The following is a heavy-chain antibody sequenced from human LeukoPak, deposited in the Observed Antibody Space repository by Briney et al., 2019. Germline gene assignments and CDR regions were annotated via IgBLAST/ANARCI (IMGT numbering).Heavy chain of an antibody. V-gene: IGHV3-23*01. CDR2: ISPSADIT. Sequence: GSLRLSCAASGFTLSRHGMNWVRQAPGKGLEWISGISPSADITYYADSVKGRFTISRDNFKNTVHLQMNSLRVEDTAVYYCAKEAYGSGEKMADYWGQGTLVTVSS. D-gene: IGHD3-10*01. CDR3: AKEAYGSGEKMADY. J-gene: IGHJ4*02. CDR1: GFTLSRHG.